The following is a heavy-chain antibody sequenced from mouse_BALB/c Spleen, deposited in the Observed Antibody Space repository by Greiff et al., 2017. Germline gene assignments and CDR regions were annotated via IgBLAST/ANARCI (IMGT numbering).Heavy chain of an antibody. Sequence: QVHVKQSGAELAKPGASVKMSCKASGYTFTSYWMHWVKQRPGQGLEWIGYINPSTGYTEYNQKFKDKATLTADKSSSTAYMQLSSLTSEDSAVYYCARGRGYDGSFYAMDYWGQGTSVTVSS. CDR1: GYTFTSYW. D-gene: IGHD2-14*01. CDR3: ARGRGYDGSFYAMDY. V-gene: IGHV1-7*01. J-gene: IGHJ4*01. CDR2: INPSTGYT.